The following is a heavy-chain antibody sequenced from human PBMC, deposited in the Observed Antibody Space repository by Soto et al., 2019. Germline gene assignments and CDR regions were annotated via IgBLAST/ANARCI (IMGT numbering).Heavy chain of an antibody. V-gene: IGHV1-69*01. Sequence: QVQLVQSGAEVKKPGSSVKVSCKASGGTFSSYAISWVRQAPGQGLEWMGGIIPISGTANYAQKFQGRVTITADESTNTTNMELGRLRPGGTAVYYCARSQGSSTSLEIYYYYYYGMDVWGQGTTVTVSS. D-gene: IGHD2-2*01. CDR1: GGTFSSYA. J-gene: IGHJ6*02. CDR2: IIPISGTA. CDR3: ARSQGSSTSLEIYYYYYYGMDV.